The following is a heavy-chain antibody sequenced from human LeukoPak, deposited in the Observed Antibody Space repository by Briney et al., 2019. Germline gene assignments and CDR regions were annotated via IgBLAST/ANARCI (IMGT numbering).Heavy chain of an antibody. CDR2: ISSSGSTI. Sequence: GGSLRLSCAASGFTFSSYEMNWVRQAPGKGPEWVSYISSSGSTIYYADSVKGRFTISRDNAKNSLYLQMNSVRAEDTAVYYCASSCSGPPFDYWGQGTLVTVSS. J-gene: IGHJ4*02. CDR1: GFTFSSYE. CDR3: ASSCSGPPFDY. V-gene: IGHV3-48*03. D-gene: IGHD3-10*02.